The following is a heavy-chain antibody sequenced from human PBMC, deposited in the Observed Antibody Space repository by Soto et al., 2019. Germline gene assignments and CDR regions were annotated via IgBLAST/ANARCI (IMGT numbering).Heavy chain of an antibody. Sequence: PSETLSLTCAVYGGSFSGYYWSWIRRPPGKGLEWIGEINHSGSTNYNPSLKSRVTISVDTSKNQFSLKLSSVTAADTAVYYCARGLYSRSSFDYWGQGTLVTVSS. V-gene: IGHV4-34*01. CDR3: ARGLYSRSSFDY. J-gene: IGHJ4*02. D-gene: IGHD6-6*01. CDR2: INHSGST. CDR1: GGSFSGYY.